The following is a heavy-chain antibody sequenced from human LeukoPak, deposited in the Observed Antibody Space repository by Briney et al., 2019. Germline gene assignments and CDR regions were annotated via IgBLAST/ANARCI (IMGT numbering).Heavy chain of an antibody. Sequence: GGSLRLSCAASGFTFSSYGMHWVRQAPGKGLEWVSSISSSSTYTYYADSVKGRFTISRDNAKNSLYLQMNNLRAEDTAVYYCARDRGKRVETSMVGFPWGQGTLVTVSS. V-gene: IGHV3-21*01. D-gene: IGHD5-18*01. CDR2: ISSSSTYT. CDR1: GFTFSSYG. CDR3: ARDRGKRVETSMVGFP. J-gene: IGHJ5*02.